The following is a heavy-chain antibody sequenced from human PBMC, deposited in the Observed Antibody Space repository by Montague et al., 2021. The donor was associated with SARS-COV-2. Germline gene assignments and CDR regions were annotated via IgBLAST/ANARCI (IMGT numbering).Heavy chain of an antibody. CDR1: GFSLSTSGMC. J-gene: IGHJ4*02. CDR3: AREYSSGVYFDY. Sequence: PALVKPTQTLTLTCIFSGFSLSTSGMCVSWIRQPPGKALEWLARIDWDDDKYYSTSLKTRLTISKDTSKNQVALTMTNMDPVDTATYYCAREYSSGVYFDYWGQGTLVTVSS. CDR2: IDWDDDK. D-gene: IGHD6-19*01. V-gene: IGHV2-70*11.